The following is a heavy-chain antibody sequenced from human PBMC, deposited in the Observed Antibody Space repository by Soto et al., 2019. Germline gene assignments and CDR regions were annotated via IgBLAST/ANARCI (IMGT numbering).Heavy chain of an antibody. CDR3: ARDMDGNYGDYGVDV. Sequence: GGSLRLSCAASGFTFSTYGMHWVRQGPGNGLERVAVIWYDGSNKYSADSVKGRCTISRDNSEDALYLQLNSVRAEATAVFYCARDMDGNYGDYGVDVWGQGTTVTVSS. CDR1: GFTFSTYG. J-gene: IGHJ6*01. CDR2: IWYDGSNK. D-gene: IGHD4-17*01. V-gene: IGHV3-33*01.